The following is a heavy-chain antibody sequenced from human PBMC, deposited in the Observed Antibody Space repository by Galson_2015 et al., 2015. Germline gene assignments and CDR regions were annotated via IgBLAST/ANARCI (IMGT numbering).Heavy chain of an antibody. CDR3: TRDFGGYYYDSSEAFDY. CDR2: IRSKAYGGTT. D-gene: IGHD3-22*01. CDR1: GSTFSSYA. Sequence: SLRLSCAASGSTFSSYAMSWVRQAPGKGLEWVGFIRSKAYGGTTEYAASVKGRFTISRDDSKSIAYLQMNSLKTEDTAVYYCTRDFGGYYYDSSEAFDYWGQGTLVTVSS. V-gene: IGHV3-49*04. J-gene: IGHJ4*02.